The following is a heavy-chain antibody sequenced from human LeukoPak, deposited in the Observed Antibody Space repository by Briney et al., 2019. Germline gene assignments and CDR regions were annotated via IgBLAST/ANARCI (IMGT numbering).Heavy chain of an antibody. D-gene: IGHD3-10*01. Sequence: SETLSLTCTVSGGSISSYYWSWIRQPPGKGLEWIGYIYYSGSTNYNPSLKSRVTISVDTSKNQFSLKLSSVTAADTAVYYCASGWLWFGHYYYGMDVWGQGTTVTVSS. J-gene: IGHJ6*02. V-gene: IGHV4-59*01. CDR1: GGSISSYY. CDR3: ASGWLWFGHYYYGMDV. CDR2: IYYSGST.